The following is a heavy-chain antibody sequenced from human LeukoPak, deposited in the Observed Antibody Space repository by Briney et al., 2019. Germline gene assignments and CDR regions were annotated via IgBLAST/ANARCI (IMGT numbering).Heavy chain of an antibody. D-gene: IGHD2-21*02. V-gene: IGHV3-30*04. J-gene: IGHJ4*02. CDR3: ATAHCNGDCFSVSYFDY. CDR2: ISYDGSKK. CDR1: GFIFSRYA. Sequence: PGGSLRLSCAASGFIFSRYAMHWVRQAPRKGLEWVALISYDGSKKYYADSVKGRFTISRDNSKNTLYLQMNSLRAEDTAVYYCATAHCNGDCFSVSYFDYWGQGTLVTVSS.